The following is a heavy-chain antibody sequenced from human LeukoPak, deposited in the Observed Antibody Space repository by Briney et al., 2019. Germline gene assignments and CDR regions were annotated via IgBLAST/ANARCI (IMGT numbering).Heavy chain of an antibody. Sequence: KPSETLSLTCTVSGGSISSYYWSWIRQPPGKGLEWIGYIYYSGSTNYNPSLKSRVTISVDTSKNQFSLKLSSVTAADTAVYYCARHKDSSGWYVVDYWGQGTLVTVSS. D-gene: IGHD6-19*01. V-gene: IGHV4-59*08. CDR1: GGSISSYY. J-gene: IGHJ4*02. CDR2: IYYSGST. CDR3: ARHKDSSGWYVVDY.